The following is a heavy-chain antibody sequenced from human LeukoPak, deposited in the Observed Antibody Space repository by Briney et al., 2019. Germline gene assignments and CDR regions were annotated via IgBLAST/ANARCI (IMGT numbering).Heavy chain of an antibody. D-gene: IGHD2-2*01. Sequence: GGSLRLSCAASGFTVSSNYMSWVRQAPGKGLEWVSVIYSGGSTYYADSVKGRFTISRDNSKNTLYLQMNSLRAEDTAVYYCARQGVVVPARRYPYYMDVWGKGTTVTVSS. CDR3: ARQGVVVPARRYPYYMDV. CDR2: IYSGGST. J-gene: IGHJ6*03. CDR1: GFTVSSNY. V-gene: IGHV3-66*04.